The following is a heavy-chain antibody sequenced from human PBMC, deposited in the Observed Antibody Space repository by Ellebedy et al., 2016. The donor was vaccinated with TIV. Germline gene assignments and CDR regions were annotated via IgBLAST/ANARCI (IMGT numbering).Heavy chain of an antibody. V-gene: IGHV3-23*01. CDR2: ISGSGGST. D-gene: IGHD5-18*01. CDR3: AKGVHTAMVLVTFEY. J-gene: IGHJ4*02. CDR1: GFTFSSYA. Sequence: PGGSLRLSCAASGFTFSSYAMSRVRQAPGKGLEWVSAISGSGGSTSYADSVKGRFAISRDKSKNTVYLQMNSLRAEDTAVYYCAKGVHTAMVLVTFEYWGQGTLVTVSS.